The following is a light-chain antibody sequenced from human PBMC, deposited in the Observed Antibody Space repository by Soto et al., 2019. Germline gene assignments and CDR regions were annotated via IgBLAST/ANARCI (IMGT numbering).Light chain of an antibody. CDR1: SSNIGAGYD. V-gene: IGLV1-40*01. J-gene: IGLJ2*01. CDR3: QSYDSSLSGSRV. CDR2: GNS. Sequence: VLTQPPSVSGAPGQRVTISCTGSSSNIGAGYDVHWYQQLPGTAPKLLIYGNSNRPSGVPDRFSGSKSGTSASLAITGLLAEDEADYYCQSYDSSLSGSRVFGGGTKLTVL.